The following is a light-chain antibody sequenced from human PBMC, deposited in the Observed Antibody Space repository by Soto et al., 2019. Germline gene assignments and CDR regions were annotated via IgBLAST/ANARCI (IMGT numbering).Light chain of an antibody. CDR2: KAS. CDR3: QQYNSYLFT. J-gene: IGKJ3*01. V-gene: IGKV1-5*03. CDR1: QSISSW. Sequence: DIQMTQSPSTLSAYVGDRVTITCRASQSISSWLAWYQQKPGKAPKLLIYKASSLESGVPSRFSGSGSGTEFTLTNSSLQPDDFATYYCQQYNSYLFTFGPGTKVDIK.